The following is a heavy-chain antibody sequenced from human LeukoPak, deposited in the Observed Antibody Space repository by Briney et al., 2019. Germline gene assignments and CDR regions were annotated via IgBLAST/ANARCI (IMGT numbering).Heavy chain of an antibody. Sequence: GGSLRLSCAASGFTFSSYWMSWVRQAPGKGLEWVANIKQDGSEKYYVDSVKGRFTISRDNAKNSLYLQMNSLRAEDTAVYYCARGYDSSGYSFEYWGQGTPVTVSS. CDR3: ARGYDSSGYSFEY. CDR2: IKQDGSEK. CDR1: GFTFSSYW. D-gene: IGHD3-22*01. J-gene: IGHJ4*02. V-gene: IGHV3-7*04.